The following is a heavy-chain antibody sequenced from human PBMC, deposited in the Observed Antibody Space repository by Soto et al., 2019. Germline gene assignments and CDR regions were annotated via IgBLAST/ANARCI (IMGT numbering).Heavy chain of an antibody. J-gene: IGHJ4*02. CDR1: GFTFSSNA. D-gene: IGHD3-22*01. CDR2: ITGSRGIT. CDR3: AKHTAFYYDSTGTGDCFDY. V-gene: IGHV3-23*01. Sequence: PGGSLRLSCAASGFTFSSNAMSWVRQVPGKGLEWVSGITGSRGITHYADSVKGRFTISRDNSSNTLHLQMNYLRVEDTAVYFLAKHTAFYYDSTGTGDCFDYWGQGTLVTVSS.